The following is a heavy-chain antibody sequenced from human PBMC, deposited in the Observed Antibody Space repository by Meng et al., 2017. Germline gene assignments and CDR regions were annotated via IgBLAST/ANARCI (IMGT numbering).Heavy chain of an antibody. Sequence: ASVKVSCKASGYTFTSYGISWVRQAPGQGLEWMGWISAYNGNTNYAQKLQGRVTMTTDTSTSPAYMELRSLRSDDTAVYYCARDIVVVPAAMFEGMDVWGQGTTVTVSS. D-gene: IGHD2-2*01. CDR2: ISAYNGNT. CDR3: ARDIVVVPAAMFEGMDV. J-gene: IGHJ6*02. V-gene: IGHV1-18*01. CDR1: GYTFTSYG.